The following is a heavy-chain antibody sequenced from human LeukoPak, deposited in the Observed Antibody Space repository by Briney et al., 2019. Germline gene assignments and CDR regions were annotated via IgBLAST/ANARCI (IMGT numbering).Heavy chain of an antibody. V-gene: IGHV4-39*01. J-gene: IGHJ6*02. CDR2: IYYSGST. D-gene: IGHD2-2*01. CDR3: ARQYCSSTSCYYYYYGMDV. CDR1: GGSISSSSYY. Sequence: SETLSLTCTVSGGSISSSSYYWGWIRQPRGKGLEWIGSIYYSGSTYYNPSLKSRVTISVDTSKNQFSLKLSSVTAADTAVYYCARQYCSSTSCYYYYYGMDVWGQGTTVTVSS.